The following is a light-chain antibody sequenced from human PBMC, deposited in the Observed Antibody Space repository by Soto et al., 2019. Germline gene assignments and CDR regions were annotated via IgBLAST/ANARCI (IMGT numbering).Light chain of an antibody. CDR2: WSS. V-gene: IGKV4-1*01. J-gene: IGKJ5*01. CDR1: QSVLHSSKNQNY. CDR3: QQYYDSPIT. Sequence: DIVMTQSPDSLAVSLGERATINCKSSQSVLHSSKNQNYLAWYQQKPGQPPKLLIYWSSTRESGVPDRFSGSGSGTDFTLTISSLQAEDVAVYYCQQYYDSPITFGQGTRRRL.